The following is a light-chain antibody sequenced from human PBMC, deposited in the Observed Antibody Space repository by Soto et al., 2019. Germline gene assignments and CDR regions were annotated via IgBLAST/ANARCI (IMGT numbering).Light chain of an antibody. V-gene: IGKV3-20*01. J-gene: IGKJ1*01. CDR3: QQYRSSPWT. CDR2: GTS. Sequence: EIVLRQSPGIMSLSPGERATLSCRASQSVGSNYLAWYQQKPGQAPRLLIYGTSYKSNDIPDRFSGGGSGTDFTLTINRLEPEDFAVYFCQQYRSSPWTFSQGTKVEVK. CDR1: QSVGSNY.